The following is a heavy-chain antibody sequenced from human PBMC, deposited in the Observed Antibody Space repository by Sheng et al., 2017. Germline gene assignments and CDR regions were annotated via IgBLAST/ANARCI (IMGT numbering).Heavy chain of an antibody. J-gene: IGHJ4*02. D-gene: IGHD6-13*01. Sequence: QVQLQESGPGLVKPSQTLSLTCIVSGGSLSSGSYSWSWIRQPAGKGLEWIGRIYSSGSTNYNPSLKSRVTISVDTSKNQFSLKLSSVIAADTAVYYCARADWSWYYFDYWGQGTLVTVSS. CDR2: IYSSGST. CDR1: GGSLSSGSYS. V-gene: IGHV4-61*02. CDR3: ARADWSWYYFDY.